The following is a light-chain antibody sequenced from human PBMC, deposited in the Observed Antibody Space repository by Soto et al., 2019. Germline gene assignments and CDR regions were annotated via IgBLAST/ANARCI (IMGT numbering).Light chain of an antibody. CDR1: QSISSW. CDR2: DAS. Sequence: DIQMTQSPSTLSASVGDRVTITCRASQSISSWLAWYQQKPGKAPKLLIYDASSLDSGVPSTFSGSGSGTQFTLTISSLQPDDFATYYCQHYYTYPFTFGPGTKVDIK. CDR3: QHYYTYPFT. V-gene: IGKV1-5*01. J-gene: IGKJ3*01.